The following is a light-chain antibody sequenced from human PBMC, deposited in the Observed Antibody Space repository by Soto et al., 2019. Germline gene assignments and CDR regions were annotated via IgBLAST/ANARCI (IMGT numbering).Light chain of an antibody. J-gene: IGKJ2*01. V-gene: IGKV3-11*01. CDR1: QSDGNY. CDR3: QQRSSWPRMYT. Sequence: IVLTQSPATLSLSPGERATLSCRASQSDGNYIAWYQQKPGQPPRLLLYDVSNRSTGVPARFRGSGSGTDFTLTSSSLEPEDFGVYHCQQRSSWPRMYTFGQGTKLEI. CDR2: DVS.